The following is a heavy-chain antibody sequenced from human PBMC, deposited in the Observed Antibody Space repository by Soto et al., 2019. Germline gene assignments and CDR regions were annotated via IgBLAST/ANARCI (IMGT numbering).Heavy chain of an antibody. Sequence: SETLSLTCTVSGDSIGSGTYSWDWLRQSPGKGLEWIGCFWSTGATYYNPSLKGRLTISLDTSKNQFSLNLNSVTAADPAVYFCARRPLSNFDYWGRGTQVTVSS. CDR1: GDSIGSGTYS. CDR3: ARRPLSNFDY. V-gene: IGHV4-39*01. CDR2: FWSTGAT. J-gene: IGHJ4*02.